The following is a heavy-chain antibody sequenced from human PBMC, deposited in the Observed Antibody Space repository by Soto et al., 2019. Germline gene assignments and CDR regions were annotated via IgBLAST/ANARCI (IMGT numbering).Heavy chain of an antibody. D-gene: IGHD3-16*01. Sequence: GGSLRLSCAASGFTFSSYAMSWVRQAPGKGLEWVSAISGSGGSTYYADSVKGRFTISRDNSKNTLYLQMNSLRAEDTAVYYCAKDRIYDYIWGSWTDYWGQGTLVTVSS. J-gene: IGHJ4*02. V-gene: IGHV3-23*01. CDR3: AKDRIYDYIWGSWTDY. CDR1: GFTFSSYA. CDR2: ISGSGGST.